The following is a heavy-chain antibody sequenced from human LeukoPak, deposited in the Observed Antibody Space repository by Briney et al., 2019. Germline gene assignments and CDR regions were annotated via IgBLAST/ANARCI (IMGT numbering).Heavy chain of an antibody. CDR2: IYYSGST. V-gene: IGHV4-39*02. J-gene: IGHJ1*01. CDR3: ARRRYYDSSGYLD. CDR1: SGSISSSSYY. Sequence: SETLSLTCTISSGSISSSSYYWGWIRQPPGKGLEWIADIYYSGSTYYNPSLKSRVSISIDTSNNHFSLRLSSVTAADTALYYCARRRYYDSSGYLDWGQGTLVTVSS. D-gene: IGHD3-22*01.